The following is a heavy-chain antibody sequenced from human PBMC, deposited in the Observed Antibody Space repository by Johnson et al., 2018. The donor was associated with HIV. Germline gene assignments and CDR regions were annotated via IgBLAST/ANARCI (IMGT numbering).Heavy chain of an antibody. CDR3: ARAGRFGELLYWYAFDI. V-gene: IGHV3-13*01. Sequence: VQLVESGGGLVKPGGSLRLSCAASGFTFDDYAMSWVRQAPGKGLEWVSSIGTAGDTYYPGSVKGRFTISRENAKNSLYLQMNSLRAGDTAVYYCARAGRFGELLYWYAFDIWGQGTMVTVSS. CDR2: IGTAGDT. J-gene: IGHJ3*02. CDR1: GFTFDDYA. D-gene: IGHD3-10*01.